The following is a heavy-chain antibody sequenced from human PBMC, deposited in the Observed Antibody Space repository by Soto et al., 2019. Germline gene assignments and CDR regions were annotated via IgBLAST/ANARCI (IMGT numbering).Heavy chain of an antibody. CDR2: ISAYNGNT. Sequence: QVQLVQSGAEVKKPGASVKVSCKASGYTFTNYAFSWVRQAPGQGLEWMGWISAYNGNTNYTQKPQGRVTMTTDTSTSTAYMELRSLRSDDTAVCYCARDLAAAGPFDCWGQGTLVTVSS. CDR1: GYTFTNYA. J-gene: IGHJ4*02. D-gene: IGHD6-13*01. CDR3: ARDLAAAGPFDC. V-gene: IGHV1-18*01.